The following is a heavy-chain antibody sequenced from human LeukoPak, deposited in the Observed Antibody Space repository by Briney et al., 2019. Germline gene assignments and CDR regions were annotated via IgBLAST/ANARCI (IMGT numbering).Heavy chain of an antibody. J-gene: IGHJ5*02. Sequence: GGSLRLPCVASGFSLSGYWMYWVRQSPGKGLMYISRNNGDGSTTNYADVVKGRFTMSRDNVKNTLYLQMNSLRVEDTAVYYCARDPRNVGLAPWGQGTLVTVSS. CDR1: GFSLSGYW. CDR2: NNGDGSTT. D-gene: IGHD2-15*01. CDR3: ARDPRNVGLAP. V-gene: IGHV3-74*01.